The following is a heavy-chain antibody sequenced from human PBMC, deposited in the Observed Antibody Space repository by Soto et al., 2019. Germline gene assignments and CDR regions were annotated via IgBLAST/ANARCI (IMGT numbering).Heavy chain of an antibody. V-gene: IGHV2-5*02. D-gene: IGHD6-13*01. J-gene: IGHJ5*02. Sequence: QITLKESGPTLVKPTQTLTLTCTLSGCSLSTSGVGVGWIRQTPGKALEWLALIYWDDDKRYSPSLKSRLTITKYTSKNKVVLTMTNMAPVDTATYYCAGRKPRIAAAVNWFDAWGKGTLVTVSS. CDR1: GCSLSTSGVG. CDR2: IYWDDDK. CDR3: AGRKPRIAAAVNWFDA.